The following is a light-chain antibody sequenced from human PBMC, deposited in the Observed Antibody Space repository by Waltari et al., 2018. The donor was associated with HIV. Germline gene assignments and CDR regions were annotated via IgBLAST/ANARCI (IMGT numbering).Light chain of an antibody. J-gene: IGLJ2*01. CDR1: KLGDTY. CDR3: QAWDSSSAVV. Sequence: SYELTQPPSVSVSPGQTANITCSGDKLGDTYASWYQQKPGQSPVLVIYQNSKRPSGIPERFSGSNSGDTATLTISGTQAVDEADYYCQAWDSSSAVVFGGGTKLTVL. CDR2: QNS. V-gene: IGLV3-1*01.